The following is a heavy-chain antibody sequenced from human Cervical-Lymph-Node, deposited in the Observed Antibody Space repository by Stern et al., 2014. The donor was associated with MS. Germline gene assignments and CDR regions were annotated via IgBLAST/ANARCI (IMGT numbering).Heavy chain of an antibody. J-gene: IGHJ4*02. CDR2: MYTSGKT. CDR1: GGSIRSGSYY. D-gene: IGHD3-22*01. Sequence: QVQLQESGPGLVKPSQTLSLTCTVSGGSIRSGSYYWSWIRQPAGKGLDWIGRMYTSGKTDYNPSLKSRVTISGDTSKNQFSLKLSSVTTADTAVYYCARERMYYHDSTGYYYLDYWGQGTLVTVSS. V-gene: IGHV4-61*02. CDR3: ARERMYYHDSTGYYYLDY.